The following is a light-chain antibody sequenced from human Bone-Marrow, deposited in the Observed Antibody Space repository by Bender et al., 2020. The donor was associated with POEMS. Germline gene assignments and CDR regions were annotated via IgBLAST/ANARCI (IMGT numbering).Light chain of an antibody. J-gene: IGLJ3*02. V-gene: IGLV3-25*03. Sequence: SYELTQPPSVSVSPGQTAKLTCSGDALPKQYAFWYQQKPGQAPVMMIYKDTERPSGIPERFTGSSSGTTLTLTIAGGQAEDEGDYYCQSTDSSGTAWVFGGGTRLTVL. CDR2: KDT. CDR1: ALPKQY. CDR3: QSTDSSGTAWV.